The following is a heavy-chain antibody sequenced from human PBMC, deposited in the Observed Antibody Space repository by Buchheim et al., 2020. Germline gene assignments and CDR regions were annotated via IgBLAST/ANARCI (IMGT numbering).Heavy chain of an antibody. Sequence: QVQLQESGPGLVKPSQTLSLTCTVSGGSISSGSYYWSWIRQPAGKGLEWIGRIYTSGSTNYNPSLKSRVTISVDTSKNQFSLKLSSVTAADTAVYYCARGRGIVVVPAAKEDYYYGMDVWGQGTT. CDR3: ARGRGIVVVPAAKEDYYYGMDV. J-gene: IGHJ6*02. CDR2: IYTSGST. CDR1: GGSISSGSYY. V-gene: IGHV4-61*02. D-gene: IGHD2-2*01.